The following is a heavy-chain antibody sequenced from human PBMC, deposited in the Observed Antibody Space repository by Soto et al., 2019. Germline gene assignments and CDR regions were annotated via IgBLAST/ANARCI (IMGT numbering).Heavy chain of an antibody. D-gene: IGHD4-17*01. Sequence: GASVKVSCKASGYTFTSYGISWVRQAPEQGLEWMGWISVYNGNTNYAQKLQGRVTMTTDTSTSTAYMELRSLRSDDTAVYYCAKDYTAVTPKDVWGQGTTVTVSS. CDR3: AKDYTAVTPKDV. J-gene: IGHJ6*02. CDR1: GYTFTSYG. V-gene: IGHV1-18*01. CDR2: ISVYNGNT.